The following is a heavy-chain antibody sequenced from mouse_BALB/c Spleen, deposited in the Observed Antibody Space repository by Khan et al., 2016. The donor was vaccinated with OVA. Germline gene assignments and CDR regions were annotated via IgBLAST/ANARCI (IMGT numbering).Heavy chain of an antibody. CDR1: GFNIKDTY. Sequence: EVQLQESGAELVKPGASVKLSCSASGFNIKDTYIHWMKQRPEQGLGWIGRIDPPNDDSKFGPKFQAKATLTAATSSKSAYLQLSSLTSEDTAVDYCATRYGNPFTFWGQGTLGSVSA. V-gene: IGHV14-3*02. J-gene: IGHJ3*01. D-gene: IGHD2-1*01. CDR2: IDPPNDDS. CDR3: ATRYGNPFTF.